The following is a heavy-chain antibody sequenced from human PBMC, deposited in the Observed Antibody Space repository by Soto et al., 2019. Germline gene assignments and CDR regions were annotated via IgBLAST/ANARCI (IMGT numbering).Heavy chain of an antibody. CDR3: AIEYSSSPPYYPIGY. Sequence: SVKVSCKASGGTFSSYSISWVRQAPGQGLEWMGGIIPIFGTADYAQKFQGRVTITADESTSTAYMELSSLRSEDTAVYYCAIEYSSSPPYYPIGYWGQGTWSPSPQ. CDR2: IIPIFGTA. J-gene: IGHJ4*02. CDR1: GGTFSSYS. V-gene: IGHV1-69*13. D-gene: IGHD6-6*01.